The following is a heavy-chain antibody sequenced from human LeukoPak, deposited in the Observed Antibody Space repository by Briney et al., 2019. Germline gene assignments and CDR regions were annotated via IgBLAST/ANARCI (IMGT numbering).Heavy chain of an antibody. D-gene: IGHD3-3*01. CDR3: ARGVPRGP. CDR1: GFTFSSYA. V-gene: IGHV3-7*01. J-gene: IGHJ5*02. Sequence: PGGSLRLSCAASGFTFSSYAMSWVRQAPGKGLEWVANIKQDGSEKYYVDSVKGRFTISRDNAKNSLYLQMNSLRAEDTAVYYCARGVPRGPWGQGTLVTVSS. CDR2: IKQDGSEK.